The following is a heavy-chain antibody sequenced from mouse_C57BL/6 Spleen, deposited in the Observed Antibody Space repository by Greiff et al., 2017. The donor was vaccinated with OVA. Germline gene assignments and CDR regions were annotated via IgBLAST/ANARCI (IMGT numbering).Heavy chain of an antibody. D-gene: IGHD1-1*01. J-gene: IGHJ2*01. V-gene: IGHV1-26*01. Sequence: EVQLQQSGPELVKPGASVKISCKASGYTFTDYYMNWVKQSHGKSLEWIGDINHNNGGTSYNQKFKGKATLTVDKSSSTAYMELRSLTSEDSAVYYCARPIYYYGSSAFDYWGQGTTLTVSS. CDR1: GYTFTDYY. CDR3: ARPIYYYGSSAFDY. CDR2: INHNNGGT.